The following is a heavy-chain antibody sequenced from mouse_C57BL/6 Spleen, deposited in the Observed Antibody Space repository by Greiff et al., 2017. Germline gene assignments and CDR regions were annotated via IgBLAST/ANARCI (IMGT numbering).Heavy chain of an antibody. D-gene: IGHD2-4*01. CDR2: IDPETGGT. V-gene: IGHV1-15*01. Sequence: VQLQQSGAELVRPGAAVTLSCKASGYTFTDYEMPWVKQTPVHGLEWIGAIDPETGGTAYNQKFKGKAILTADKSSSTAYMELRSLTSEDSAVYYCTRWGLRPFDYWGQGTTLTVSS. J-gene: IGHJ2*01. CDR1: GYTFTDYE. CDR3: TRWGLRPFDY.